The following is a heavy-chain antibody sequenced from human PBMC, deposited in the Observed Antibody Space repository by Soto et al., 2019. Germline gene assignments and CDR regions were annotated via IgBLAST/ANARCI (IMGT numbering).Heavy chain of an antibody. V-gene: IGHV3-48*01. D-gene: IGHD7-27*01. CDR1: GFTFSSYS. J-gene: IGHJ4*02. CDR2: ISSSSSTL. CDR3: AIKLGVSSGRTSIDY. Sequence: GGSLRLSCAASGFTFSSYSMNWVRQAPGKGLEWVSYISSSSSTLYYADSVKGRFTISRDNSKNTLYLQMNSLRAEDTAVYYCAIKLGVSSGRTSIDYWGQGTLVTVSS.